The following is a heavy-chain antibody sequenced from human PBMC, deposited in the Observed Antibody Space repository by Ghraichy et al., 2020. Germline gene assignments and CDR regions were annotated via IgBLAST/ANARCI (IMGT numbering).Heavy chain of an antibody. J-gene: IGHJ4*01. CDR1: GFTFSSYY. V-gene: IGHV3-23*01. D-gene: IGHD3-22*01. CDR3: SKSQTGSSASRDY. Sequence: GGSLRLSCGASGFTFSSYYMSWVRQAPGKGLECVSIISGSGGNTYYAGSVKGRFTISRDNSKNTLYLQMGSLRPDDTAVYYCSKSQTGSSASRDYWGQGTLVTVSS. CDR2: ISGSGGNT.